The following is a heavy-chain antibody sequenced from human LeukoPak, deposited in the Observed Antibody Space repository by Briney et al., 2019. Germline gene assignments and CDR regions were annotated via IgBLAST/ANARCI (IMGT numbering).Heavy chain of an antibody. V-gene: IGHV1-58*01. CDR3: AAGSDLYGFDL. CDR2: IVLGSDNT. CDR1: GISFPTSA. Sequence: ASVKVSCKASGISFPTSAVQWVRQARGQRLEWMGWIVLGSDNTDYAQKFQQRVTFTRDMSTTTAYMELSSLRSDDTAVYYCAAGSDLYGFDLWGQGIMVTVSS. J-gene: IGHJ3*01.